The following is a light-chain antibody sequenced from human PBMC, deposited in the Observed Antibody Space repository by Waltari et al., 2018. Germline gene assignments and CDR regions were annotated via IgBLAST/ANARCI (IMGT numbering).Light chain of an antibody. V-gene: IGKV4-1*01. CDR3: HQYYGSPDT. CDR2: WAS. CDR1: PTILQTTNKKNY. Sequence: DIVMTQSPDSLAVSLGERATISCRCSPTILQTTNKKNYLAWYQQKTGQPPRLLMYWASTRESGVPGRFSGSASGTYFTLTITNLQVEDVALYYCHQYYGSPDTFGQGTRLDIK. J-gene: IGKJ2*01.